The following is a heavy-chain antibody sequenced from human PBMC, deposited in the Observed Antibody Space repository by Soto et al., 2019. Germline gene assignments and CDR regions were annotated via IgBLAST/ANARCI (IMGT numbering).Heavy chain of an antibody. Sequence: QVQLVESGGGVVQPGRSLRLSCAASGFTFSSYGMHWVRQAPGKGLEWVAVIWYDGSNKYYADSVKGRFTISRDNSKNTLYLQRNSLRAEDTAVYYCARVSGRDAFDIWGQGTMVTVSS. CDR2: IWYDGSNK. J-gene: IGHJ3*02. D-gene: IGHD3-10*01. CDR1: GFTFSSYG. V-gene: IGHV3-33*01. CDR3: ARVSGRDAFDI.